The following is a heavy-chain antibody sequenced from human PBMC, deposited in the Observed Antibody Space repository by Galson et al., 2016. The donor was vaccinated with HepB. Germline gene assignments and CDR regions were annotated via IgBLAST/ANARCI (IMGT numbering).Heavy chain of an antibody. CDR1: GFTFSNSW. J-gene: IGHJ4*02. Sequence: SLRHSCAASGFTFSNSWTSWVRQAPGKGLEWVANKKQDVGEQSYVDSLKVRFTISRNNAKNSLNLQINSLTVEDTAMYYCARDGPRRRVLDYWGQGTLVTVSS. CDR3: ARDGPRRRVLDY. D-gene: IGHD2-2*01. V-gene: IGHV3-7*03. CDR2: KKQDVGEQ.